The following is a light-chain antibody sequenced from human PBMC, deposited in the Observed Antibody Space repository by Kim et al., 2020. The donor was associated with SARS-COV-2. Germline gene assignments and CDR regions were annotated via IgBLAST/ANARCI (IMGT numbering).Light chain of an antibody. CDR2: QDS. CDR1: ELGDKY. J-gene: IGLJ2*01. Sequence: SGPQRQKGSIPWSGDELGDKYACWYQQKPGQSPVLVIYQDSKRPSGIPERFSGANSGNTATLTISGTQAMDEADYYCQAWDSSTVVFGGGTQLSVL. V-gene: IGLV3-1*01. CDR3: QAWDSSTVV.